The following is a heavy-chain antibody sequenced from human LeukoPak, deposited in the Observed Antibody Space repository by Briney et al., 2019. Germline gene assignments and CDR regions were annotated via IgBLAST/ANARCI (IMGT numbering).Heavy chain of an antibody. D-gene: IGHD3-10*01. CDR1: GFSFSSYG. J-gene: IGHJ5*02. CDR3: TMVRENWFDP. V-gene: IGHV3-30*02. CDR2: IRSDGSNK. Sequence: PGGSLRLSCAGSGFSFSSYGMHWVRQAPGKGLEWMAFIRSDGSNKYYADSVKGRFTISRDNSKNTLYLQMNSLRAEDTAVYYCTMVRENWFDPWGQGTLVTVSS.